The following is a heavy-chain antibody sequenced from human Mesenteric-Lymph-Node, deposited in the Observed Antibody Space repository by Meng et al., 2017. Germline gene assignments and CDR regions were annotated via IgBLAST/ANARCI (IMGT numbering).Heavy chain of an antibody. CDR1: GGSVSSGGYY. CDR3: ARGPTTYFDY. D-gene: IGHD4-17*01. V-gene: IGHV4-31*03. Sequence: QVQLQESGPGLVKPSQTLSLTCTVSGGSVSSGGYYWTWIRQHPGKGLEWFGHIYYSGSTFYNPSLKRRVIISIDTSKNQFSLKLSSVTAADTAVYYCARGPTTYFDYWGQGTLVTVSS. J-gene: IGHJ4*02. CDR2: IYYSGST.